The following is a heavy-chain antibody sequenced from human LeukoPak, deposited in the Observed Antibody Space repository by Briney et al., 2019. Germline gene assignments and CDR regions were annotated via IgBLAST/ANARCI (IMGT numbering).Heavy chain of an antibody. V-gene: IGHV1-69*06. CDR1: GGTFSSYA. J-gene: IGHJ4*02. CDR3: ARAQWLRGGFDY. Sequence: ASVKVSCKASGGTFSSYAISWVRQAPGQGLEWMGGIIPIFGTANYAQKFQGRVTITADKSTSTAYMELSSLRSDDTAVYYCARAQWLRGGFDYWGQGTLVTVSS. D-gene: IGHD5-12*01. CDR2: IIPIFGTA.